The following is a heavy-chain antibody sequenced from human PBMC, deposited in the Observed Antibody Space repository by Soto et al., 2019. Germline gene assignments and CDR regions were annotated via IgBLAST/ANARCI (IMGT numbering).Heavy chain of an antibody. Sequence: SETLALTCTVSGGSISPYYWSWIRQPPGKGLEWIGYVYYSGNTNYNPSLESRVTISVDTSRNRFSLNLTSATAADTAVYYCARKGAAASYAHYYMDVWGRGTAVTVSS. CDR2: VYYSGNT. D-gene: IGHD6-13*01. V-gene: IGHV4-59*01. J-gene: IGHJ6*03. CDR1: GGSISPYY. CDR3: ARKGAAASYAHYYMDV.